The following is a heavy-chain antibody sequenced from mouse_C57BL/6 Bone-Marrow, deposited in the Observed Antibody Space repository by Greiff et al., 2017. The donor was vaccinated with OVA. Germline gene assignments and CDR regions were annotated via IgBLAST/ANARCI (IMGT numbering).Heavy chain of an antibody. CDR1: GYTFTTYP. CDR3: ARGGYYDGFLYYFDY. V-gene: IGHV1-47*01. D-gene: IGHD2-3*01. Sequence: VQLVESGAELVKPGASVKMSCKASGYTFTTYPIEWMKQTHGKSLEWIGNFHPYNDDTKYNEKFKGKATLTVEKSSSTVYLELSRLTSDDSAVYYCARGGYYDGFLYYFDYWGQGTTLTVSS. CDR2: FHPYNDDT. J-gene: IGHJ2*01.